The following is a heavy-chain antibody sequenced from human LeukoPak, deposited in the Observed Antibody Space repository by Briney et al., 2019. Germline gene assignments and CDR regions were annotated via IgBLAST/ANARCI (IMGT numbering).Heavy chain of an antibody. D-gene: IGHD2-15*01. Sequence: TVKVSCKASGGTFSSYAISWVRQAPGQGLEWMGGIIPIFGTANYAQKFQGRVTITADESTSTAYMELIRLTSDDTAVYFCARDSGSDAFDIWGQGTMVTVSS. V-gene: IGHV1-69*01. CDR3: ARDSGSDAFDI. CDR2: IIPIFGTA. CDR1: GGTFSSYA. J-gene: IGHJ3*02.